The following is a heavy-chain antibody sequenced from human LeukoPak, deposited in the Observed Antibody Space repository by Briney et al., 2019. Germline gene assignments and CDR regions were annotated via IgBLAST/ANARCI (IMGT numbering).Heavy chain of an antibody. J-gene: IGHJ4*02. CDR2: ISSSGGST. D-gene: IGHD1-1*01. V-gene: IGHV3-23*01. Sequence: GGSLRLSCAASGFTFSSYAMSWVRQAAGKGLEWVSSISSSGGSTYYADSVKGRFTISRDYFKNTLFLQMNSLRAEDTAVYYCAKDLYTSGTTPLDYWGQGTLVTVSS. CDR3: AKDLYTSGTTPLDY. CDR1: GFTFSSYA.